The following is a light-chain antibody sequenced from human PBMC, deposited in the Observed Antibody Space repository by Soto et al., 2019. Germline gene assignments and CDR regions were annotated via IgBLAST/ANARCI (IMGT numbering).Light chain of an antibody. CDR2: AAS. CDR3: QQGYSNPWT. J-gene: IGKJ1*01. V-gene: IGKV1-39*01. Sequence: DIQMTQSPSSLSASIGDRVTITCRASQTVNTYLHWYQQKPGKAPKLLIYAASNLQSGVPSRFSGSGSGTNFTLSVNSLQPEDFATYYCQQGYSNPWTFGQGTKGEIK. CDR1: QTVNTY.